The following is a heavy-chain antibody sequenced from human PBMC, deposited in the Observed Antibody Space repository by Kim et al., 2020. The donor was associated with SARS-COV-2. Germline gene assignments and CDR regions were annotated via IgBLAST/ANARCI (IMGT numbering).Heavy chain of an antibody. D-gene: IGHD1-26*01. CDR3: ATWGEWEGSGFDT. J-gene: IGHJ5*02. CDR2: INPNSGDT. V-gene: IGHV1-2*06. Sequence: ASVKVSCTASGYPFTVYYMHWVRQAPGQGLEWMGRINPNSGDTNYRQKFQGRVTMTRDTSISTAYMELNRLRSDDTAVNYCATWGEWEGSGFDTWGQG. CDR1: GYPFTVYY.